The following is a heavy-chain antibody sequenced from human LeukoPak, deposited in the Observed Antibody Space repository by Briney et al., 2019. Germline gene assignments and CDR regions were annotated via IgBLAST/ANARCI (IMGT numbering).Heavy chain of an antibody. J-gene: IGHJ6*02. D-gene: IGHD5-24*01. Sequence: GGSLRLSCTASGFTFSSYAMSWVRQAPGKGLEWVSAISNSGGSTYYADSVKGRFTISRDNSKNTLYLQMNSLRAEDTAVYYCAKVLQYYYYGMDVWGQGTTVTVSS. V-gene: IGHV3-23*01. CDR1: GFTFSSYA. CDR2: ISNSGGST. CDR3: AKVLQYYYYGMDV.